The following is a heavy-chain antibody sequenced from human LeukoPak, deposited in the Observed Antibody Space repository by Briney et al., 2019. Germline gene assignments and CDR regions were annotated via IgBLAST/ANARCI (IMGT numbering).Heavy chain of an antibody. CDR2: VSTSSSST. D-gene: IGHD6-13*01. CDR1: GFTFSDYY. V-gene: IGHV3-11*05. J-gene: IGHJ4*02. Sequence: GGSLRLSCAASGFTFSDYYMSWIRQAPGKGLEWVAYVSTSSSSTDSADSVRGRFTISRDNAKNTLFLQMDSLRAEDTAVYYCARGGRIAAAAYWGQGTLVTVSS. CDR3: ARGGRIAAAAY.